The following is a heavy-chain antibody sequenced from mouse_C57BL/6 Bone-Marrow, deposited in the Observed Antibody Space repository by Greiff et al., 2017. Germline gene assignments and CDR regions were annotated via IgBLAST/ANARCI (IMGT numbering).Heavy chain of an antibody. J-gene: IGHJ4*01. D-gene: IGHD2-4*01. CDR3: ARWGLRGYAMDY. CDR1: GYTFTSYW. Sequence: VQLQQPGAELVKPGASVKLSCKASGYTFTSYWMQWVQQRPGQGLEWIGEIDPSDSYTNYNQKFKGKAILTVDTSSSTAYMQLSNLTSEDSAVYYCARWGLRGYAMDYWGQGTSVTVSS. CDR2: IDPSDSYT. V-gene: IGHV1-50*01.